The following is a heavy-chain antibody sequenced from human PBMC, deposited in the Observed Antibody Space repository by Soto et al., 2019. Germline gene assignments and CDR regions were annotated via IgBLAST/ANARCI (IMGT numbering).Heavy chain of an antibody. J-gene: IGHJ4*02. V-gene: IGHV5-10-1*01. D-gene: IGHD3-22*01. CDR3: ARHGGSHYLSSGYRYALDY. Sequence: GESLKISCKGSGYISRNNWITWVRQMPGKGLEWVGRIDLTDSYTSYSPSFQGHVSFSADKSINTTYLHFSSLRASDTAVYYCARHGGSHYLSSGYRYALDYWGQGTPVTVSS. CDR1: GYISRNNW. CDR2: IDLTDSYT.